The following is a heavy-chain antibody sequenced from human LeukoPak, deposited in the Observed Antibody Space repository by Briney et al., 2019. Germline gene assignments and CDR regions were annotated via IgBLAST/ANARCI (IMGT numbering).Heavy chain of an antibody. CDR3: ERGRGFDC. CDR1: GFTFSSNA. CDR2: ITSNGGST. Sequence: GGSLRLSCAASGFTFSSNAMTWVRQAPGKGLEYVSGITSNGGSTYYANSVKGRFTISRDNPRNTLYLQLGSLRAEDMAVYYCERGRGFDCWGQGTLVTVSS. V-gene: IGHV3-64*01. J-gene: IGHJ4*02.